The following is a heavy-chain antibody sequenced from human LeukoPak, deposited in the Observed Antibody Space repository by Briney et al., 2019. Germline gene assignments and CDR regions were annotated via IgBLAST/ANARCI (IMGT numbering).Heavy chain of an antibody. Sequence: SETLSLTCTVSGGSISSYYWSWLRQPPGKGLEWIGYMYYRGNTNYDTSLKSRVTISIDTPNNQFSLKLSSVTAADTAVYYCATGVHGIAAAGDYYFDYWGQGTLVTVSS. CDR1: GGSISSYY. V-gene: IGHV4-59*01. D-gene: IGHD6-13*01. CDR2: MYYRGNT. CDR3: ATGVHGIAAAGDYYFDY. J-gene: IGHJ4*02.